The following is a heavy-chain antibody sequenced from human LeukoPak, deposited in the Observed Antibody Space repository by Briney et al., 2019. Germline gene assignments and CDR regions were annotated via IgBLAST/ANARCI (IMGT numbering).Heavy chain of an antibody. J-gene: IGHJ6*02. Sequence: PSETLSLTCTVSGGSISGSNYYWGWIRQPPGKGLEWIGHIYHTGTTYYNPPLKSRVTISADTSKNQFSLNLRSLTAADTAVYYCARPGKVVLYDESGHYGLDVWGQGTTVTVSS. CDR2: IYHTGTT. CDR1: GGSISGSNYY. D-gene: IGHD2-15*01. V-gene: IGHV4-39*01. CDR3: ARPGKVVLYDESGHYGLDV.